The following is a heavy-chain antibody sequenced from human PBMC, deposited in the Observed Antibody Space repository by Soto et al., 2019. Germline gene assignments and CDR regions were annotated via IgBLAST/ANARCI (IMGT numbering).Heavy chain of an antibody. CDR1: GFTFSSYA. D-gene: IGHD6-13*01. CDR3: AKGKYGSSWYFDS. CDR2: ISGSDSGT. Sequence: GGSLRLSCAASGFTFSSYAMSWVRQAPGKGLEWVSTISGSDSGTYYADSVKGRFTFSRDNSKNTLYLQMNSLRAEDTAVYYCAKGKYGSSWYFDSWGLGSLVTVSS. V-gene: IGHV3-23*01. J-gene: IGHJ4*02.